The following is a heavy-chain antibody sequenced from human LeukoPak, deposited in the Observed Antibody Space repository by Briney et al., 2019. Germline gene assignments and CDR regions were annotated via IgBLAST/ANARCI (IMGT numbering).Heavy chain of an antibody. CDR3: ARDHIGRAFDI. CDR2: ISDSGHNT. D-gene: IGHD2-15*01. J-gene: IGHJ3*02. Sequence: PGGSLRLSCAASGFTFSSYALSWARQAPGKGLEWVSSISDSGHNTYYADSVKGRFTISSDNSKNTLYLQMNNLRAEDAAVYYCARDHIGRAFDIWGQGTMVTVSS. V-gene: IGHV3-23*01. CDR1: GFTFSSYA.